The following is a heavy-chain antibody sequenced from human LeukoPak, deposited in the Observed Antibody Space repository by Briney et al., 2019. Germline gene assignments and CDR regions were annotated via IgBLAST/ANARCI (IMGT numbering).Heavy chain of an antibody. J-gene: IGHJ4*02. D-gene: IGHD6-19*01. CDR3: AKDRVAVAGGNYFDY. Sequence: GGSLRLSCAASGFTFSRLAMTWVRQAPGKGLEWVSTISASGPYYADAVRGRFTISRDNSKNTLYLQMNSLRAEDTAVYYCAKDRVAVAGGNYFDYWGQGTLVTVSS. V-gene: IGHV3-23*01. CDR2: ISASGP. CDR1: GFTFSRLA.